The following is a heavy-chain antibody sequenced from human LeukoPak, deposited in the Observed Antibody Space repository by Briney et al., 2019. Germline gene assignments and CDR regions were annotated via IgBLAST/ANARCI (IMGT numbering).Heavy chain of an antibody. CDR2: IKKTGSET. CDR3: AREDGYCSGGNCYSYFDS. J-gene: IGHJ4*02. CDR1: GFTFSSYA. Sequence: GGSLRLSCAASGFTFSSYAMSWVRQAPGKGLEWVAYIKKTGSETYYVDSVKGRFTIARDNTRNSLFLQMYSLRAEDTAVYFCAREDGYCSGGNCYSYFDSWGQGTLVTVSS. D-gene: IGHD2-15*01. V-gene: IGHV3-7*01.